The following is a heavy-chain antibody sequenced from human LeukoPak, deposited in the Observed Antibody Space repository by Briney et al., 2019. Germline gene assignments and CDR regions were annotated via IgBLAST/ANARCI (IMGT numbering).Heavy chain of an antibody. J-gene: IGHJ5*02. V-gene: IGHV3-23*01. D-gene: IGHD3-3*01. CDR3: AKDPGYYDFWSGLNDP. CDR1: GFTFSSYA. Sequence: GSLRLSCAASGFTFSSYAMSWVRQAPGKGLEWVSAISGSGGSTYYADSVKGRFTISRDNSKNTLYLQMNSLRAEDTAVYYCAKDPGYYDFWSGLNDPWGQGTLVTVSS. CDR2: ISGSGGST.